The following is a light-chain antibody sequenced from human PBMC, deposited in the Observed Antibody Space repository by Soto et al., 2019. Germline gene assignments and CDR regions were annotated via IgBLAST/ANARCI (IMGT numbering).Light chain of an antibody. Sequence: EIVMTQSPATLSLSPGERATLSCRVSQSVSSYLAWYQQTPGQAPRLLIYDVSNRAPGIPVRFSASGSGTDFTLTISSLEPEDFAVYYCQQRSNWPSTFGGGTKVEIK. CDR1: QSVSSY. J-gene: IGKJ4*01. V-gene: IGKV3-11*01. CDR2: DVS. CDR3: QQRSNWPST.